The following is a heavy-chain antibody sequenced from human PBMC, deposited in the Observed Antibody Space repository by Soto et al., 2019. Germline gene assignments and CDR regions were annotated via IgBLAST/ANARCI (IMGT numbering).Heavy chain of an antibody. D-gene: IGHD2-15*01. CDR2: IGSSGSYI. CDR1: EFAFSTYN. V-gene: IGHV3-21*01. Sequence: GGSLRLSCAASEFAFSTYNMNWVRQAPGKGLEWVSCIGSSGSYIYYADSVKGRFTISRDNAKNSLYLQMNSLRAEDTAVYYCARAPCSGGSCYLGDWFDPWGQGTLVTVSS. CDR3: ARAPCSGGSCYLGDWFDP. J-gene: IGHJ5*02.